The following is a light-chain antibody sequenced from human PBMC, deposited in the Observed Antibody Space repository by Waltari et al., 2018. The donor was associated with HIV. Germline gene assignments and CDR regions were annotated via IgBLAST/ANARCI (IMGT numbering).Light chain of an antibody. Sequence: DIQMPQSPSSLSASVGDRVTIACQASQDFSNYLNWYQQKPGKAPKLLIYDASNLETGVPSRFSGSGSGTDFTFTISSLQPEDIATYYCQQYDNLPITFGQGTRLETK. CDR2: DAS. J-gene: IGKJ5*01. CDR3: QQYDNLPIT. V-gene: IGKV1-33*01. CDR1: QDFSNY.